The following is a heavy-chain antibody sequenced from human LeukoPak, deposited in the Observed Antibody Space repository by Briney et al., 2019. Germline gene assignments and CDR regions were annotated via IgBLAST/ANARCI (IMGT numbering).Heavy chain of an antibody. Sequence: GRSLRLSCAASGFTFSSYAMSWVRQAPGKGLEWVSVVTGSGGNTYYADSVKGRFTISRDNSESTLSLQMNSLRAEDTAVYYCAKEYSGSRDYFYGMDVWGQGTTVTVSS. D-gene: IGHD6-6*01. CDR1: GFTFSSYA. V-gene: IGHV3-23*01. CDR2: VTGSGGNT. CDR3: AKEYSGSRDYFYGMDV. J-gene: IGHJ6*02.